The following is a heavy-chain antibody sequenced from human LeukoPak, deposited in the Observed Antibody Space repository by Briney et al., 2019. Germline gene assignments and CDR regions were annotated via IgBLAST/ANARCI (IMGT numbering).Heavy chain of an antibody. J-gene: IGHJ4*02. CDR3: ARNYYDSSGYYPGPIPPTSQIDY. CDR1: GGSFSGYY. V-gene: IGHV4-34*01. CDR2: INHSGST. D-gene: IGHD3-22*01. Sequence: PSETLSLTCAVYGGSFSGYYWSWIRQPPGKGLEWIGEINHSGSTNYNPSLKSRVTISVDTSKNQFSLKLSSVTAADTAVYYCARNYYDSSGYYPGPIPPTSQIDYWGQGTLVTVSS.